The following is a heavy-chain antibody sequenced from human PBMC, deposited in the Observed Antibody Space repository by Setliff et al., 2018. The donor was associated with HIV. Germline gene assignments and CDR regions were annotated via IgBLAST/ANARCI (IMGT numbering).Heavy chain of an antibody. V-gene: IGHV5-51*01. Sequence: PGESLKISCKGFGYSFTNFLIGWVRQMPGKGLEWMGIVSPGDSGTSYSPSFQGQVTMSADKSISTAYLQWSSLKASDTAIYYCTRQGDFGQWGDYWGQGAQVTVSS. CDR2: VSPGDSGT. CDR1: GYSFTNFL. J-gene: IGHJ4*02. D-gene: IGHD4-17*01. CDR3: TRQGDFGQWGDY.